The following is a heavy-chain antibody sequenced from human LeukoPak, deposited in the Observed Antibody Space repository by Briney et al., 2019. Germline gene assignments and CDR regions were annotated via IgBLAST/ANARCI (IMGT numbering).Heavy chain of an antibody. Sequence: PSETLSLTCTVSGASISTYYWSWIRQPPGKGLEWIGYIDYSGSTSHNPSLKSRVTISVDTSKNQFSQKLNSVTAADTAVYFCARAGSYAFDIWGQGTMVTVSS. J-gene: IGHJ3*02. V-gene: IGHV4-59*01. D-gene: IGHD1-14*01. CDR3: ARAGSYAFDI. CDR1: GASISTYY. CDR2: IDYSGST.